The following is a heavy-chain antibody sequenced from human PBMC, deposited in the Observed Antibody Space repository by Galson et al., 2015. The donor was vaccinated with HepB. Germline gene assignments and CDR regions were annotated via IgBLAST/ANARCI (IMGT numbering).Heavy chain of an antibody. D-gene: IGHD3-22*01. V-gene: IGHV4-30-4*01. CDR1: GGSISSGGYY. Sequence: TLSLTCAVSGGSISSGGYYWSWIRQPPGKGLEWIGYIYYGGSTYYNPSLKSRVTISVDTSKNQFSLKLSSVTAADTAVYYCARDLAADYYYDSRTHLNRAFDIWGQGTMVTVSS. J-gene: IGHJ3*02. CDR3: ARDLAADYYYDSRTHLNRAFDI. CDR2: IYYGGST.